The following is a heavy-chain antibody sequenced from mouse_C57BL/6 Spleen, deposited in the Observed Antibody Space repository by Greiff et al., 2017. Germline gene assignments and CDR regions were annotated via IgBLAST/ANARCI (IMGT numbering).Heavy chain of an antibody. V-gene: IGHV1-15*01. Sequence: QVQLKESGAELVRPGASVTLSGKASGYTFTDYEMHWVKQTPVHGLEWIGAIDPETGGTAYNQKFKGKAILTADKSSSTAYMELRSLTSEDSAVYYCTRSGFAYWGQGTLVTVSA. CDR1: GYTFTDYE. D-gene: IGHD3-1*01. CDR2: IDPETGGT. J-gene: IGHJ3*01. CDR3: TRSGFAY.